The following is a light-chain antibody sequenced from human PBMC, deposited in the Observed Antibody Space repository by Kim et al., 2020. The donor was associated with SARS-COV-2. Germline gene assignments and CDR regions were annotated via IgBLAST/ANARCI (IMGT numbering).Light chain of an antibody. Sequence: GDRVSITCRASQDISNHLAWYQQKAGKAPELLMYAASTLESGAPSRFSGSGSGTEFTLTVDSLQPEDFATYFCLQLNAYPRTFGQGTKVDIK. CDR1: QDISNH. V-gene: IGKV1-9*01. CDR2: AAS. J-gene: IGKJ1*01. CDR3: LQLNAYPRT.